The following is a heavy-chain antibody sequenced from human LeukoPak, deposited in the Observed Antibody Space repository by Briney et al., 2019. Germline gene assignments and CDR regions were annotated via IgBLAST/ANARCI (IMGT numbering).Heavy chain of an antibody. V-gene: IGHV1-2*02. D-gene: IGHD3-22*01. J-gene: IGHJ4*02. CDR2: INPNSGGT. Sequence: ASVKVSCKASGYTFTSYAMNWVRQAPGQGLEWMGWINPNSGGTNYAQKFQGRVTMTRDTSISTAYMELSRLRSDDTAVYYCARSYYYDSSGYYSPDYWGQGTLVTVSS. CDR3: ARSYYYDSSGYYSPDY. CDR1: GYTFTSYA.